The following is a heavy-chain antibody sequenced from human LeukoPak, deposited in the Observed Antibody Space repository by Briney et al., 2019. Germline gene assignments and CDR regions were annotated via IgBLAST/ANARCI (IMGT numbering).Heavy chain of an antibody. CDR3: ANLIAVAGTENAFDI. D-gene: IGHD6-19*01. Sequence: RGSLRLSCAASGFTFSSYAMSWVRQAPGKGLEWVSAISGSGGSTYYADSVKGRFTISRDNSKNTLYLQMNSLRAEDTAVYYCANLIAVAGTENAFDIWGQGTMVTVSS. J-gene: IGHJ3*02. CDR1: GFTFSSYA. V-gene: IGHV3-23*01. CDR2: ISGSGGST.